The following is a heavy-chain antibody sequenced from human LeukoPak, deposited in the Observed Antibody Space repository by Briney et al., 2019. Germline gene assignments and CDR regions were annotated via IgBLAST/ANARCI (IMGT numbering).Heavy chain of an antibody. CDR1: GYTFTSNY. Sequence: ASVKVSCKAFGYTFTSNYMHWVRQAPGQGPEWMGVISPSGGSTTYAQKFQGRVTLTRDMSTSTAYMELRSLRSDDTAVYYCARVHSSGWYRFPFDYWGQGTLVTVSS. D-gene: IGHD6-19*01. CDR2: ISPSGGST. V-gene: IGHV1-46*01. CDR3: ARVHSSGWYRFPFDY. J-gene: IGHJ4*02.